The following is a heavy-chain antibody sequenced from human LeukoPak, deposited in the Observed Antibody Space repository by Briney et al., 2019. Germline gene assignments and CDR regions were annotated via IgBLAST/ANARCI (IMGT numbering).Heavy chain of an antibody. CDR3: ARGSTRADDY. CDR2: VHHDGTT. CDR1: GYSIRSDYY. J-gene: IGHJ4*02. D-gene: IGHD2/OR15-2a*01. V-gene: IGHV4-38-2*01. Sequence: SETLSLTCGVSGYSIRSDYYWGWIRQPPGKRLEWIGYVHHDGTTNQNPSLKSRVAISIDTSRNQMSLKLYSMTAADTAMYYCARGSTRADDYWGQGILVTVS.